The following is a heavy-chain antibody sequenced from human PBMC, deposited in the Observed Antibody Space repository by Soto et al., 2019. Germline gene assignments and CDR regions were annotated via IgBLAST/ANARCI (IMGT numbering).Heavy chain of an antibody. D-gene: IGHD3-3*01. CDR1: GGSISSYY. V-gene: IGHV4-59*01. J-gene: IGHJ6*02. Sequence: SETLSLTCTVSGGSISSYYWSWIRQPPGKGLEWIGYIYYSGSTNYNPSLKSRVTISVDTSKNQFSLKLSSVTAADTAVYYCARGSYDFWSGYSSGVNYYYYGMDVWGQGTTVTAP. CDR3: ARGSYDFWSGYSSGVNYYYYGMDV. CDR2: IYYSGST.